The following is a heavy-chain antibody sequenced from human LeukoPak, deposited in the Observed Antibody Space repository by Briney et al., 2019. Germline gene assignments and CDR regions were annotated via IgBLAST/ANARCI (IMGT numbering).Heavy chain of an antibody. J-gene: IGHJ6*02. CDR1: GFTFSSYW. D-gene: IGHD2-2*01. CDR3: ARSSAAQQDLYGMDV. CDR2: IKQDGSEK. V-gene: IGHV3-7*01. Sequence: GGSLRLSCAASGFTFSSYWMSWVRQAPGKGLEWVANIKQDGSEKYYVDSVKGRFTISRDNAKNSLYLQMNSLRAEDTAVYYCARSSAAQQDLYGMDVWGQGTTVTVSS.